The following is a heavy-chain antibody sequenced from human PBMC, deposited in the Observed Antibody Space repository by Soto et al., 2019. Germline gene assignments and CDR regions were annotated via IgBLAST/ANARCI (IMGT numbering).Heavy chain of an antibody. CDR3: ARDRGKENTATQTYYFDY. Sequence: SETLSLTCAVSGGSISSSNWWSFVRQPPGKGLEWIGEIYHSGSTNYNPSLKSRVTISVDKSKNQFSLKLSSVTAADTAVYYCARDRGKENTATQTYYFDYWGQGTLVTVSS. V-gene: IGHV4-4*02. CDR1: GGSISSSNW. D-gene: IGHD5-18*01. J-gene: IGHJ4*02. CDR2: IYHSGST.